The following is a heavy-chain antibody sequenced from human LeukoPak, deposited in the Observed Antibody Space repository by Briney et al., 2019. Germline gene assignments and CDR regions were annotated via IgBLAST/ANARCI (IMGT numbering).Heavy chain of an antibody. CDR3: ARDHGYAFDY. J-gene: IGHJ4*02. CDR2: INSISGEI. V-gene: IGHV3-48*02. D-gene: IGHD5-12*01. Sequence: GGSLRLSCVASGFTFSYYSMNWVRQAPGKGLEWVSYINSISGEIWYADSVKGRFTISRDDAKNSLYLRMNSLRDEDTAVYYCARDHGYAFDYWGQGTLVTVSS. CDR1: GFTFSYYS.